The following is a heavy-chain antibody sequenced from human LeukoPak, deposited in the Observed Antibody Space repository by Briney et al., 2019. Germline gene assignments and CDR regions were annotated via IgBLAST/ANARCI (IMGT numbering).Heavy chain of an antibody. J-gene: IGHJ4*02. CDR2: TYYRSKWYN. CDR1: GDSVSSNSAA. CDR3: ARADYYDSRSYYFDY. Sequence: SQTLSLTCAISGDSVSSNSAAWNWIRQSPSRGLEWLGRTYYRSKWYNDYAVSVKSRMAINPDTSKNQVSLQLNSVTPEDTAVYYCARADYYDSRSYYFDYWGQGTLVTVSS. D-gene: IGHD3-22*01. V-gene: IGHV6-1*01.